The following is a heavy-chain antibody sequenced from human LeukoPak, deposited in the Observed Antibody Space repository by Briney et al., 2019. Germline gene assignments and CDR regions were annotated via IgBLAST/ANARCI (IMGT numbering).Heavy chain of an antibody. CDR1: GFTFSSYG. V-gene: IGHV3-48*04. Sequence: GGSLRLSCAASGFTFSSYGMHWVRQAPGKGLEWVSYISGSVSTIYYADSVKGRFTISRDNAKNSLYLQMNSLRAEDTAVYYCARYYYDSSGYYYFDYWGQGTLVTVSS. CDR2: ISGSVSTI. D-gene: IGHD3-22*01. CDR3: ARYYYDSSGYYYFDY. J-gene: IGHJ4*02.